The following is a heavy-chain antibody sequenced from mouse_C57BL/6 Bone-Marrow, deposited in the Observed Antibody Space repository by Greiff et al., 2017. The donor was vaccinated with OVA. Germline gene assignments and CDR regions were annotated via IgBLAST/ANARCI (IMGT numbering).Heavy chain of an antibody. J-gene: IGHJ4*01. CDR2: ISYDGSN. CDR1: GYSITSGYY. D-gene: IGHD1-1*01. V-gene: IGHV3-6*01. CDR3: AREGTVVDSYAMDY. Sequence: EVKLMESGPGLVKPSQSLSLTCSVTGYSITSGYYWNWIRQFPGNKLEWMGYISYDGSNNYNPSLKNRISITRDTSKNQFFLKLNSVTTEDTATYYCAREGTVVDSYAMDYWGQGTSVTVSS.